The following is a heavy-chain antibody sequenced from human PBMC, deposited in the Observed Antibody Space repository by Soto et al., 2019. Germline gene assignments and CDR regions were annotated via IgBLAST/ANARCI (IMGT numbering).Heavy chain of an antibody. V-gene: IGHV4-59*04. CDR1: GGSISSNY. CDR2: ITYSGNT. J-gene: IGHJ4*01. CDR3: VRRNPPYYFVF. Sequence: SETLSLTCAVYGGSISSNYWSWIRQPPGKGLEWIAIITYSGNTYYTPSLKSRVTISADTSKNQFSLSLTSVTAADAALYFCVRRNPPYYFVFWGHGTLVTVSS.